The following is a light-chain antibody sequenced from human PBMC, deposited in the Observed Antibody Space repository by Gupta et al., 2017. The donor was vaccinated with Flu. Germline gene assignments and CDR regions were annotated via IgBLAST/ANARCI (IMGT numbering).Light chain of an antibody. Sequence: PSTQSASIGDRVTITCRASEGIRPWMAWYQQKPGKAPNLHIYRASCLDSGVPSRFSGGESGTEFTLTISSLQPDDFATYYCQQQNSYLSSFGQGTKLE. CDR3: QQQNSYLSS. J-gene: IGKJ2*01. CDR2: RAS. CDR1: EGIRPW. V-gene: IGKV1-5*03.